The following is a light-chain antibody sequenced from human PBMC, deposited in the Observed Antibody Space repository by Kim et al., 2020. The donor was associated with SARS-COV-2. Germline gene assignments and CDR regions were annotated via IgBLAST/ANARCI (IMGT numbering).Light chain of an antibody. CDR2: GRN. J-gene: IGLJ3*02. V-gene: IGLV3-19*01. CDR3: NSRDSSGNHLV. Sequence: YYASWYQQKPRQAPVVVIYGRNDRPSGIADRFSGSNSGNTASLTITGAQAEDEADYYCNSRDSSGNHLVFGGGTQLTVL. CDR1: YY.